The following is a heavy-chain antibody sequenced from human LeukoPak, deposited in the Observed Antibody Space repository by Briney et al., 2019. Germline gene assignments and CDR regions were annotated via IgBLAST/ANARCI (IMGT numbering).Heavy chain of an antibody. D-gene: IGHD3-22*01. CDR2: IYPGDSDT. Sequence: GESLKISCKGSGYSFTSYWIGWVRQMPGKGLEWMGIIYPGDSDTRYSPSFQGRVTISADKSISTAYLQWSSLKASDTAMYYCARPYYYDSSGYSNYFDYWGQGTLVTVSS. CDR1: GYSFTSYW. J-gene: IGHJ4*02. CDR3: ARPYYYDSSGYSNYFDY. V-gene: IGHV5-51*01.